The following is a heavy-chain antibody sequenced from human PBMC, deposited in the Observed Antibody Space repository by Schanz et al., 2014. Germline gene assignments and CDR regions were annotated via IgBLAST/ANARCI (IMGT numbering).Heavy chain of an antibody. J-gene: IGHJ4*02. CDR3: AKDHAGSDILTALGN. V-gene: IGHV3-23*01. CDR2: ISGSGGST. D-gene: IGHD3-9*01. CDR1: GFTFINYA. Sequence: EVHLLDSGGGLVQPGGSLRLSCAASGFTFINYAMTWVRQAPGKGLEWVSGISGSGGSTYDADSVKGRFTISRDNSKNTLYLQMNSLRAEDTAVYYCAKDHAGSDILTALGNWGQGTLVTVSS.